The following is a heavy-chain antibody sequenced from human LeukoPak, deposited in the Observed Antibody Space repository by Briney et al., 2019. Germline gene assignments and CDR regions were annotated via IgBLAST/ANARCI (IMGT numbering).Heavy chain of an antibody. J-gene: IGHJ4*02. CDR1: GYTFTSYG. CDR3: ARDCDRSGYYCY. Sequence: GASVKVSCKASGYTFTSYGITWVRQAPGQGLEWMGWISGDNGNTYYAQKLQGRVTMTIDTSTSTAYMELRSLRSDDTAVYYCARDCDRSGYYCYWSQGTLVTVSS. CDR2: ISGDNGNT. V-gene: IGHV1-18*01. D-gene: IGHD3-22*01.